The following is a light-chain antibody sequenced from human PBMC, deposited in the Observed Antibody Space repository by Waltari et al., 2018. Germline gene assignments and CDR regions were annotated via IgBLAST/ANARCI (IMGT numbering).Light chain of an antibody. V-gene: IGKV4-1*01. CDR1: QSVLYSSNNKNH. J-gene: IGKJ2*01. CDR2: WAS. Sequence: DIVMTQSPDSLAVYLGERATINCKSSQSVLYSSNNKNHLAWYQQKPGQPPKLLIYWASTRESGVPDRFSGSGSGTDFTLTISSLQAEDVAVYYCQQYYSSPYTFGQGTKLEIK. CDR3: QQYYSSPYT.